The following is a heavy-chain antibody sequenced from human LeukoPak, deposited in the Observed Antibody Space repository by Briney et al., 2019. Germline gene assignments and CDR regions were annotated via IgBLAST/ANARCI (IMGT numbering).Heavy chain of an antibody. CDR1: GGSISGYY. V-gene: IGHV4-59*08. CDR2: IYSSGST. CDR3: ARHYPPDYTFHY. Sequence: SETLSLTCTVSGGSISGYYWSWIRQPPGKRLEWIGYIYSSGSTNYNPSLKSRVSISVDTTTNKFSLRLSSVTAADTAVYYCARHYPPDYTFHYWGEGTLVTVSS. D-gene: IGHD4-4*01. J-gene: IGHJ4*02.